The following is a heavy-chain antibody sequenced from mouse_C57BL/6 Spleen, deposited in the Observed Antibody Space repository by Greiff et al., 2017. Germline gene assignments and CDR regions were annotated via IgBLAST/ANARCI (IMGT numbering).Heavy chain of an antibody. D-gene: IGHD1-1*01. Sequence: VQLQQSGAELVKPGASVKMSCKASGYTFTTYPIEWMKQXHGKSLEWIGNFHPYNDDTKYNEKFKGKATLTVEKSSSTVYLELSRLTSDDSAVYYCARSHYYGSRGWYFDVWGTGTTVTVSS. J-gene: IGHJ1*03. CDR1: GYTFTTYP. V-gene: IGHV1-47*01. CDR3: ARSHYYGSRGWYFDV. CDR2: FHPYNDDT.